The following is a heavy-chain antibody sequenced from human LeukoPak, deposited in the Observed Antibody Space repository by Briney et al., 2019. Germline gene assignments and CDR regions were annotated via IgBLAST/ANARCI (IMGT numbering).Heavy chain of an antibody. J-gene: IGHJ4*02. CDR3: ARASYYYDSSGYPGYYFDY. D-gene: IGHD3-22*01. Sequence: GASVKVSCKASGYTLTDYYMHWVRQAPGQGLEWIGWINPNSGGTNYAQKFQGRVTMTRDTSISTAYMELSRLRSDDTAVYYCARASYYYDSSGYPGYYFDYWGQGTLVTVSS. CDR1: GYTLTDYY. CDR2: INPNSGGT. V-gene: IGHV1-2*02.